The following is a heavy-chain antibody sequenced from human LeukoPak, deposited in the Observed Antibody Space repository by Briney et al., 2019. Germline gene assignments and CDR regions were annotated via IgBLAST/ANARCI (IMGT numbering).Heavy chain of an antibody. V-gene: IGHV4-4*07. J-gene: IGHJ4*02. CDR2: IYTSGST. Sequence: SETLSLTCTVSGGSISSYYWSWIRQPAGKGLEWIGRIYTSGSTNYNPSLKSRVTMSVDTSKNQFSLKLSSVTAADTAVYYCARSPVTERWLQLETYFDYWAREPWSPSPQ. D-gene: IGHD5-24*01. CDR3: ARSPVTERWLQLETYFDY. CDR1: GGSISSYY.